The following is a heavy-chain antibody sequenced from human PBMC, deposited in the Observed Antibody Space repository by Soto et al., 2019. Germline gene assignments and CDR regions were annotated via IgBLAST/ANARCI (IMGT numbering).Heavy chain of an antibody. CDR2: ISYDGSNK. J-gene: IGHJ5*02. D-gene: IGHD6-19*01. Sequence: VGSLRLSCAASGFTFSSYGMHWVRQAPGKGLEWVAVISYDGSNKYYADSVKGRFTISRDNSKNTLYLQMNSLRAEDTAVYYCAKSLKAVAKNNWFDPWGQGTLVTVSS. CDR1: GFTFSSYG. CDR3: AKSLKAVAKNNWFDP. V-gene: IGHV3-30*18.